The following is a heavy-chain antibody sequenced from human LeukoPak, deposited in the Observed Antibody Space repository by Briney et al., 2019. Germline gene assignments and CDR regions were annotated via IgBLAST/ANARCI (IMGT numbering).Heavy chain of an antibody. D-gene: IGHD4-17*01. CDR3: AKFWDFGDYAIDY. J-gene: IGHJ4*02. Sequence: PGRSLRLSCAASGFTFSNYAMSWVRHPPGKGLEWVSAVSGSGDSTYYTGSVKGRFTISRDNSKNTVYLQMNSVRAEDTAVYYCAKFWDFGDYAIDYWGQGTLVTVSS. V-gene: IGHV3-23*01. CDR2: VSGSGDST. CDR1: GFTFSNYA.